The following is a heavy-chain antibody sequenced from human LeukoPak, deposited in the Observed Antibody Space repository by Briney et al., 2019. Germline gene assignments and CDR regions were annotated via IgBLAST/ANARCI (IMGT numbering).Heavy chain of an antibody. D-gene: IGHD3-16*02. Sequence: ASVKVSCKVSGYTLPELSMHWVRQAPGKGLEWMGGFDPEDGETIYAQKFQGRVTMTEDTSTDTAYMELSSLRSEDTAVYYCATDPLYSYPYYYYYGMDVWGQGTTVTVSS. J-gene: IGHJ6*02. CDR3: ATDPLYSYPYYYYYGMDV. CDR2: FDPEDGET. CDR1: GYTLPELS. V-gene: IGHV1-24*01.